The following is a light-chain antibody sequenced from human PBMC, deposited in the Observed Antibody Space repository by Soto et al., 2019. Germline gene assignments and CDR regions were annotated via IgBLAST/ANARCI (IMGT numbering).Light chain of an antibody. J-gene: IGLJ1*01. V-gene: IGLV2-23*02. CDR3: CSFAPNNTFV. CDR2: EVG. CDR1: ASDVGRYNL. Sequence: QSALTQPASVSGSPGQSIVISCTGTASDVGRYNLVSWYQHHPGKAPKLMMYEVGKRPSGVSNRFSGSKFGNSASLTGSGLQTEDEGDYYCCSFAPNNTFVFGGGTNVTVL.